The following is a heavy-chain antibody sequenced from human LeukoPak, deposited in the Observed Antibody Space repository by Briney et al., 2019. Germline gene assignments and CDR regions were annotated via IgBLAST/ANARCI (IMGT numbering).Heavy chain of an antibody. V-gene: IGHV6-1*01. J-gene: IGHJ4*02. D-gene: IGHD3-16*01. CDR2: TYYRPNGYN. Sequence: SQTLSLTCALSGDSVSSNSGAWNWIRQSPSRGLEWLARTYYRPNGYNAYAVSVKSRITINPDTSKNQFSLQLSSVTPDDTAVYYCARVGAHYFDYWGQGTLVTVSS. CDR1: GDSVSSNSGA. CDR3: ARVGAHYFDY.